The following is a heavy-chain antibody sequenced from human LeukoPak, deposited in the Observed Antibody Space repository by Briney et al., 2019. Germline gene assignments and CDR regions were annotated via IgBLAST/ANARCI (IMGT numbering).Heavy chain of an antibody. CDR2: FDPEDGET. CDR3: ATDHHYTIFGDLGY. CDR1: GYTLTELS. Sequence: ASVKVSCKVSGYTLTELSMYWVRQAPGKGLEWMGGFDPEDGETIYAQKFQGRVTMTEDTFTDTAYMELSSLRSEDTAVYYCATDHHYTIFGDLGYWGQGTLVTVSS. D-gene: IGHD3-3*01. V-gene: IGHV1-24*01. J-gene: IGHJ4*02.